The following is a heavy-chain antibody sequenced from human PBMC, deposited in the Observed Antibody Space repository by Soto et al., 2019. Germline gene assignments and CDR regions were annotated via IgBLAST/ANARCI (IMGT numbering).Heavy chain of an antibody. V-gene: IGHV1-69*12. D-gene: IGHD5-18*01. J-gene: IGHJ4*02. Sequence: QVQLVQSGAEVKKPESSVKVSCKAPGGTFSTYAISWVRQSHGQGLEWMGGIIPMFGTANYAQRFQDRVTITADESTNTGYMELSSLRSEDTAVYFCASGIQLWLRRINNGYSGWGQGTLVTVSS. CDR1: GGTFSTYA. CDR2: IIPMFGTA. CDR3: ASGIQLWLRRINNGYSG.